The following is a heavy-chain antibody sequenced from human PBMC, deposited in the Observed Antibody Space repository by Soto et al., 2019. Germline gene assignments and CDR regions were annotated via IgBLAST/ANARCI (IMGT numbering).Heavy chain of an antibody. Sequence: EVQLLESGGGLVQPGGSLRLSCATDGFTFDSYAMHWVRQAPGKGLEWVSSLSGSGYQTYYADSVKGRXXXXXXRXXXXXXXXXXXXXXXXXXXXFCAKDRLTVFGVVVTFEDWGRGTLVTVAS. CDR1: GFTFDSYA. CDR3: AKDRLTVFGVVVTFED. D-gene: IGHD3-3*01. CDR2: LSGSGYQT. J-gene: IGHJ4*02. V-gene: IGHV3-23*01.